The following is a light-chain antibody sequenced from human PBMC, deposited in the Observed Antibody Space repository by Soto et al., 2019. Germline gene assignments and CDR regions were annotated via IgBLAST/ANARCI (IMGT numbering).Light chain of an antibody. CDR3: QQRSNWPGT. Sequence: EVLMTQSPATLSMSPGGRATLSCRASQSVGSNLAWYQQKPGQAPRLLIYGASTRATGIPARISGSGSGTEFTLTISSLQSEDFAVYYCQQRSNWPGTFGQGTKVDIK. CDR1: QSVGSN. CDR2: GAS. J-gene: IGKJ1*01. V-gene: IGKV3-15*01.